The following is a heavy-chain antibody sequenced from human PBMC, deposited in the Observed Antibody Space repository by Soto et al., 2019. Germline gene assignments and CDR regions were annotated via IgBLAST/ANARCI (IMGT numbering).Heavy chain of an antibody. D-gene: IGHD3-3*01. Sequence: QVQLVQSGAEVKKPGSSVKVSCKVSGGTFSRFAVTWVRQAPGQGLEWMGVIIPIFGTANYAQKVQGRVSINADESTSTVYMELSSLKTEETAVYYCARPRGGRIRYLERFDYWGQGTQVTVSS. J-gene: IGHJ4*02. CDR3: ARPRGGRIRYLERFDY. CDR2: IIPIFGTA. V-gene: IGHV1-69*01. CDR1: GGTFSRFA.